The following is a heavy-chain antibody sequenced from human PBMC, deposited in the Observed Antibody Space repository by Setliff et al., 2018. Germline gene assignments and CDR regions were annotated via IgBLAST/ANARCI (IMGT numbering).Heavy chain of an antibody. Sequence: SETLSLTCTAYGGTFSDYYWTWIRQPPGKGLEWIGEINHSGTTNYNPSLKSRVTISVDTSKNQFSLTLSSVTAADTAVYYCARGGLAAAATHWGQGTLVTVSS. J-gene: IGHJ4*02. V-gene: IGHV4-34*01. CDR1: GGTFSDYY. D-gene: IGHD6-13*01. CDR3: ARGGLAAAATH. CDR2: INHSGTT.